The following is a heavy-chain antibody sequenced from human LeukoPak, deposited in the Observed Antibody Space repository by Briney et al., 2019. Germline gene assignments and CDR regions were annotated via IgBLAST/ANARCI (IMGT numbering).Heavy chain of an antibody. CDR1: GGAISSYY. CDR2: IYTSGST. J-gene: IGHJ6*03. D-gene: IGHD2-15*01. Sequence: PSETLSLTCTVSGGAISSYYWSWIRQPAGKGLEWIGRIYTSGSTNYNPSLKSRVTIPVDTSKNQFSLKLSSVTAADTAVYYCARDTCGGSCYSHYMDVWGKGTTVTVSS. CDR3: ARDTCGGSCYSHYMDV. V-gene: IGHV4-4*07.